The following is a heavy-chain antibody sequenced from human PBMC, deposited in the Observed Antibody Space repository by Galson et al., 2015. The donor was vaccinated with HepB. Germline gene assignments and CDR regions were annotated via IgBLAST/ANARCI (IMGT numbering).Heavy chain of an antibody. CDR1: GDSVSSNSVA. D-gene: IGHD2-8*02. J-gene: IGHJ4*02. Sequence: CAISGDSVSSNSVAWDWIRQSPSRGLEWLARTYYRSRWYNDYXVSVKXRVTINPDTSKNQFSLQLNSVTPEDTAVYYCARTDCTGGICARPSDYWGQGILVTVSS. CDR2: TYYRSRWYN. CDR3: ARTDCTGGICARPSDY. V-gene: IGHV6-1*01.